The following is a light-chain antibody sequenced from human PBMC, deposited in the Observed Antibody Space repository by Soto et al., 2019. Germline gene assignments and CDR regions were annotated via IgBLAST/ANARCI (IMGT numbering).Light chain of an antibody. CDR2: GVS. J-gene: IGKJ1*01. Sequence: EIVLTQAPTTLSVSPGERATLSCRASQTVSSNLAWYQQKPGQPPRLLMSGVSTRATGIPARFSGSGSGTEFTLTISSLQSEDFATYYCQQSYYKWTFGQGTKVEIK. CDR1: QTVSSN. CDR3: QQSYYKWT. V-gene: IGKV3D-15*01.